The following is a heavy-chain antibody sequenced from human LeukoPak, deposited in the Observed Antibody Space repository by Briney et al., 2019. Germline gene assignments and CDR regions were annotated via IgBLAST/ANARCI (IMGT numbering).Heavy chain of an antibody. Sequence: GSLRLSCTASGFTFSNFWMGWVRQSPGKGLEWIGSLYSGRTTYYNPSLNSRATISVVTSKNQFSLQLNSLTAADTAVYYCVRHDGRGGATMGALDSWGQGSLVTVSS. J-gene: IGHJ4*02. CDR3: VRHDGRGGATMGALDS. CDR2: LYSGRTT. D-gene: IGHD5-12*01. CDR1: GFTFSNFW. V-gene: IGHV4-39*01.